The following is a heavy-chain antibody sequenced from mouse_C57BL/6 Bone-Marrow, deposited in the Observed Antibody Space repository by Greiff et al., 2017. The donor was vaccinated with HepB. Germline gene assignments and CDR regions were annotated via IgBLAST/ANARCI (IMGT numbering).Heavy chain of an antibody. V-gene: IGHV1-47*01. CDR2: FHPYNDDT. J-gene: IGHJ1*03. CDR3: ARSNYYGSSYWYFDV. D-gene: IGHD1-1*01. CDR1: GYTFTTYP. Sequence: QVQLQQSGAELVKPGASVKMSCKASGYTFTTYPIEWMKQNHGKSLEWIGNFHPYNDDTKYNEKFKGKATLTVEKSSSTVYLELSRLTSDDSAVYYCARSNYYGSSYWYFDVWGTGTTVTVSS.